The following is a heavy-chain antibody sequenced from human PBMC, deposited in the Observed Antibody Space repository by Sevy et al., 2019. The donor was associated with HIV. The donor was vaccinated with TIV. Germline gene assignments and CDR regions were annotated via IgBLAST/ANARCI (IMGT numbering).Heavy chain of an antibody. J-gene: IGHJ4*02. V-gene: IGHV3-21*01. CDR2: ISSSSSYI. CDR3: ARVHLSRGVTAMVLGFDY. Sequence: GGSLRLSCAASGFTFSSYSMNWVRQAPGKGPEWVSSISSSSSYIYYADSVKGRFTISRDNAKNSLYLQMNSLRAEDTAVYYCARVHLSRGVTAMVLGFDYWGQGTLVTVSS. D-gene: IGHD5-18*01. CDR1: GFTFSSYS.